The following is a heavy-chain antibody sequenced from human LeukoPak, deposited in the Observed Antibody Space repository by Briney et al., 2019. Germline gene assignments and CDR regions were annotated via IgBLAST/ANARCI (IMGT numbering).Heavy chain of an antibody. CDR1: GYTFTSYG. Sequence: ASVKVSCKASGYTFTSYGISWVRQAPGQGLEWMGWISAYNGNTNYAQKFQGRVTMTRDTSTSTVYMELSSLRSEDTAVYYCARDDDYDNRFDYWGQGTLVTVSS. CDR3: ARDDDYDNRFDY. CDR2: ISAYNGNT. J-gene: IGHJ4*02. V-gene: IGHV1-18*01. D-gene: IGHD4-17*01.